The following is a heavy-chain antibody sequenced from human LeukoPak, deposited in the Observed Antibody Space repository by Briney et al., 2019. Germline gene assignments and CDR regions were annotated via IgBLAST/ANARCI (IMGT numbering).Heavy chain of an antibody. J-gene: IGHJ4*02. V-gene: IGHV4-4*07. D-gene: IGHD3-10*01. Sequence: PSETLSLTCTVSGRSISSYCWSWIRQPAGKGLEWNGRIYTSGSTNYNPSLKSRVTKSVDTSKNEFSLKLSSVTAADSAVYFCARDLGDATHDYWGQGTLVSVSS. CDR3: ARDLGDATHDY. CDR1: GRSISSYC. CDR2: IYTSGST.